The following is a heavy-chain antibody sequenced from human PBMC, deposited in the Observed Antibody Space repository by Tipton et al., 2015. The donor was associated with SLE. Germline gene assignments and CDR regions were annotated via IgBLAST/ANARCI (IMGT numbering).Heavy chain of an antibody. CDR1: GGSISSYY. D-gene: IGHD2-15*01. V-gene: IGHV4-59*08. Sequence: TLSLTCIVSGGSISSYYWSWIRQPPGKGLEWIGYIYYSGSTNYNPSLKSRVTISVDTSKNQFSLKARSVTAADTAVYYCARGGRGWFDYWGQGTLVTVSS. J-gene: IGHJ5*01. CDR2: IYYSGST. CDR3: ARGGRGWFDY.